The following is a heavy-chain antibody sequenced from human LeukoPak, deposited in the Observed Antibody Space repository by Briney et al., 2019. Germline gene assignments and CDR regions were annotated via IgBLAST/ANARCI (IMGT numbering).Heavy chain of an antibody. CDR1: GGSISSSSYY. Sequence: SETLSLTCTVSGGSISSSSYYWGWIRQPPGKGLEWIGSIYYSGSTYYNPSLKSRVTISVDTSKNQFSLKLSFVTAADTAVYYCAVGERSDTGWASNVDYWGQGTLVTVSS. CDR3: AVGERSDTGWASNVDY. J-gene: IGHJ4*02. V-gene: IGHV4-39*01. CDR2: IYYSGST. D-gene: IGHD1-1*01.